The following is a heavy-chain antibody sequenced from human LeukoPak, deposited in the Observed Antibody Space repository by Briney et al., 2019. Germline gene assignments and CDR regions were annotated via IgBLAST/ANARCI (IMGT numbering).Heavy chain of an antibody. CDR2: IYYSGST. J-gene: IGHJ4*02. CDR1: GGSFSDYY. CDR3: ARHLTYYDFWSGYPYYFDY. Sequence: PSETLSLTCAVYGGSFSDYYWSWIRQPPGKGLEWIGYIYYSGSTNYNPSLKSRVTISVDTSKNQFSLKLSSVTAADTAVYYCARHLTYYDFWSGYPYYFDYWGQGTLVTVSS. V-gene: IGHV4-59*08. D-gene: IGHD3-3*01.